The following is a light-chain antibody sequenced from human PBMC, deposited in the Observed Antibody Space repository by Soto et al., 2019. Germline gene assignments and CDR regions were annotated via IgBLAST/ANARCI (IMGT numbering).Light chain of an antibody. V-gene: IGKV3-20*01. CDR1: QSVSVNS. J-gene: IGKJ3*01. CDR2: AAS. Sequence: IVMTQSPATLSLSPGERATLSCRASQSVSVNSLAWYQQKGGQAPRLLIYAASTRATGVPDRFSGTGSGTDFALTISRLETDDSAVYYCQQYGGSPFTFGPGTKVDIK. CDR3: QQYGGSPFT.